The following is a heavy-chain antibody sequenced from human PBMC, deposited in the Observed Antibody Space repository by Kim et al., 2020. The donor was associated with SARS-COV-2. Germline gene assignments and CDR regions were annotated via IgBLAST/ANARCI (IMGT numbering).Heavy chain of an antibody. J-gene: IGHJ4*02. D-gene: IGHD3-22*01. V-gene: IGHV3-20*03. CDR3: TGGSYYDGSGFYYGDY. Sequence: SVKGRIIISRDNAKNSLYLQMKSLRAEDTAFYYCTGGSYYDGSGFYYGDYWGQGTLVTVSS.